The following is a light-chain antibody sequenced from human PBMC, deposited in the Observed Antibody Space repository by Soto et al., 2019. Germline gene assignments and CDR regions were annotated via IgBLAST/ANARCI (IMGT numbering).Light chain of an antibody. CDR3: QQYNNWPPWT. J-gene: IGKJ1*01. CDR1: QSVTSN. Sequence: EMVMTQSPATLSVSPGERATLSCRASQSVTSNLAWYQQKPGQAPRLLIYGASTRATAIPARFSGSGSGTEFTLTINSLQSEDFAVYYCQQYNNWPPWTFGQGTKV. V-gene: IGKV3-15*01. CDR2: GAS.